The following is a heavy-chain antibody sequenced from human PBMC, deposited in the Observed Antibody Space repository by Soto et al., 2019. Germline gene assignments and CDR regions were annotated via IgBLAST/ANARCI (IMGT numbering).Heavy chain of an antibody. CDR3: ARDRGGDVGQFLFPDGFDL. Sequence: EVQLVESGGASVQPGGSLRLSCAASGFSFSSYEMNWVRQAPGKGLEWISYIGGSGGTKYSADSVKGRFIISRDNAQNSLYLQMNSLRVEDTGVYYRARDRGGDVGQFLFPDGFDLWGQGTMVTVSS. CDR1: GFSFSSYE. V-gene: IGHV3-48*03. D-gene: IGHD3-10*01. J-gene: IGHJ3*01. CDR2: IGGSGGTK.